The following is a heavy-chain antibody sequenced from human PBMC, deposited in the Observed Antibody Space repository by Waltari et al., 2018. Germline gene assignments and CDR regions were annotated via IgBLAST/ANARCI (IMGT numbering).Heavy chain of an antibody. CDR1: GGTFSSYA. D-gene: IGHD5-12*01. CDR2: IIPFFGLA. CDR3: ARSDSGYEKAFDY. V-gene: IGHV1-69*10. Sequence: QVQLVQSGAEVKKPGSSVKVSCKASGGTFSSYAISWVRQAPGQGLEWVGVIIPFFGLANYDQKFQGRVTITADKSTSTAYMELSSLRSEDTAVYYCARSDSGYEKAFDYWGQGTLVTVSS. J-gene: IGHJ4*02.